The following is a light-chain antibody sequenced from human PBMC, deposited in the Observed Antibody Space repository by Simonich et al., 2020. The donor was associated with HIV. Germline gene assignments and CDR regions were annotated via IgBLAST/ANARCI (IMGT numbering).Light chain of an antibody. CDR2: GAS. J-gene: IGKJ2*01. CDR3: QKYNSAPYT. CDR1: QSVSSN. V-gene: IGKV3-15*01. Sequence: EIVMTQSPVTLSVSPGERATLSFRASQSVSSNLAWYQKKPGQAPRLLIYGASPRATGSPARFSGSGSGTEFTLTISSLQPEDVATYYCQKYNSAPYTFGQWTKLEIK.